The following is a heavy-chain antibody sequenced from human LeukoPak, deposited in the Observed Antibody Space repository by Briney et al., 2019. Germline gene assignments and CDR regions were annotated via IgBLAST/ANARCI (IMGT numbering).Heavy chain of an antibody. CDR1: GFTFSSYA. Sequence: GGSLRLSCAASGFTFSSYAMNWVRQAPGKGLEWVSGINSSGGGTYYADSLKGRFTISRDNAKNSLYLQMNSLRAEDTAVYYCARSYMIADAFDIWGQGTMVTVSS. CDR3: ARSYMIADAFDI. V-gene: IGHV3-21*01. D-gene: IGHD3-22*01. CDR2: INSSGGGT. J-gene: IGHJ3*02.